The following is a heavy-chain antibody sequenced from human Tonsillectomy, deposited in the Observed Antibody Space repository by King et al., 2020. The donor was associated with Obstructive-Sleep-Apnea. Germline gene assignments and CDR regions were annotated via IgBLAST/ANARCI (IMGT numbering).Heavy chain of an antibody. CDR1: GFSFRDYN. V-gene: IGHV3-21*01. J-gene: IGHJ6*02. Sequence: VQLVESGGGLVKPGGSLRLSCEASGFSFRDYNFNWVRQAPGKGLEWVSSISRSSSYMYYADSVKGRFTISRDDAKTSLYLQMNSLRPEDTAHYYCARSYSTSWNYYYGVDVWGQGTTVTVSS. CDR2: ISRSSSYM. CDR3: ARSYSTSWNYYYGVDV. D-gene: IGHD6-13*01.